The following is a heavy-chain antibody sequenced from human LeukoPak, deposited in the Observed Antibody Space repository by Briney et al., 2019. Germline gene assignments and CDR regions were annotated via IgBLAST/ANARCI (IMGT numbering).Heavy chain of an antibody. V-gene: IGHV5-51*01. D-gene: IGHD3-9*01. CDR3: ARDILTDYFDY. J-gene: IGHJ4*02. Sequence: GESLKISCEASGYNFTNYWFGWVRQMPGKGLEWMGIIYPGDSDTRYSPSFQGHVTISADKSISTTYLQWSSLKASDTAMYYCARDILTDYFDYWGQGTLVTVSS. CDR2: IYPGDSDT. CDR1: GYNFTNYW.